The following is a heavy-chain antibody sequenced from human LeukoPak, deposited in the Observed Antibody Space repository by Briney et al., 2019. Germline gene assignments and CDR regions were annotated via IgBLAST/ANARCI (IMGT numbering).Heavy chain of an antibody. CDR1: GYTLTSYY. V-gene: IGHV1-46*01. Sequence: ASVQVSCQASGYTLTSYYMHWVRQAPGQELEWMGIINPSGGSKNYAQKSQGRVAMSRDMSTSTVYMELSSLRAEDTTVYLCARESTSSRTTFDYWGQGTLVTVSS. CDR3: ARESTSSRTTFDY. J-gene: IGHJ4*02. CDR2: INPSGGSK. D-gene: IGHD5-24*01.